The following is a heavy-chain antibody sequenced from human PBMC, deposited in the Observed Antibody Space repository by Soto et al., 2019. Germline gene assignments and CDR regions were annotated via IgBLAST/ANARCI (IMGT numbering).Heavy chain of an antibody. D-gene: IGHD6-19*01. J-gene: IGHJ4*02. CDR2: ISYDGSNK. V-gene: IGHV3-30*18. CDR1: GFTFSSYG. CDR3: AKEAVAGTGVY. Sequence: QVQLVESGGGVVQPGRSLRLSCAASGFTFSSYGMHWVRQAPGKGLEWVAVISYDGSNKYYADSVKGRFTISRDNSKNTLYLLMNSLRAEDTAVYYCAKEAVAGTGVYWGQGTLVTVSS.